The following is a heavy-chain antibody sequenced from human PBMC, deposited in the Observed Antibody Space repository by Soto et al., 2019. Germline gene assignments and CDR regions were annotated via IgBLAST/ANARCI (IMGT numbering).Heavy chain of an antibody. D-gene: IGHD3-22*01. Sequence: GSLIISCAASGFTFSSYGMHWVRQAPGKGLEWVSAISGSGGSTYYADSVKGRFTISRDNSKNTLYLQMNSLRAEDTAVYYCAKDTRITMIERPYYFDYWGQGTLVTVSS. CDR2: ISGSGGST. J-gene: IGHJ4*02. CDR3: AKDTRITMIERPYYFDY. V-gene: IGHV3-23*01. CDR1: GFTFSSYG.